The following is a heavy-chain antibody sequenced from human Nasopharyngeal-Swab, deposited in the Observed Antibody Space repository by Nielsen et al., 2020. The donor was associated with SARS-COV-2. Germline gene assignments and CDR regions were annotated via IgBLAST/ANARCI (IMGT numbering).Heavy chain of an antibody. D-gene: IGHD6-6*01. J-gene: IGHJ6*03. CDR1: GYTFTGYG. V-gene: IGHV1-3*01. CDR2: INAGNGNT. CDR3: ARERQLVRVYYYYYMDV. Sequence: ASVKVSCKASGYTFTGYGMHWVRQAPGQRLEWMGWINAGNGNTKYSQKFQGRVTITRDTSASTAYMELSSLRSEDTAVYYCARERQLVRVYYYYYMDVWGKGTTVTVSS.